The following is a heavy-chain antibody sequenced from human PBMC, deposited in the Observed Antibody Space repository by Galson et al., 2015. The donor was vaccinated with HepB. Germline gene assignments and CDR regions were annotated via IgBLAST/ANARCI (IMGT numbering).Heavy chain of an antibody. CDR1: GFTFSSYA. J-gene: IGHJ6*02. Sequence: SLRLSCAASGFTFSSYAMHWVRQAQGKGLEWVAVISYDGSNKYYADSVKGRFTISRDNSKNTLYLQMNSLRAEDTAEYYCARAGGNYYGSGTPYGMDVWGQGTTVTVSS. D-gene: IGHD3-10*01. CDR2: ISYDGSNK. CDR3: ARAGGNYYGSGTPYGMDV. V-gene: IGHV3-30-3*01.